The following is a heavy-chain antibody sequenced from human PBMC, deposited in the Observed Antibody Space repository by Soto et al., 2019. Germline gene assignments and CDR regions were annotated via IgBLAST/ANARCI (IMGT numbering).Heavy chain of an antibody. CDR3: AKIRPSIDY. CDR2: IGAGGRST. V-gene: IGHV3-23*01. J-gene: IGHJ4*02. CDR1: GFTFSSYA. D-gene: IGHD3-16*01. Sequence: GGSLRLSCAASGFTFSSYAMTWVRQAPGRGLEWVSTIGAGGRSTYSADSVKGRFTISRDNSKNTLYLQMNSLRAGDTAVYYCAKIRPSIDYWGQGTLVTVSS.